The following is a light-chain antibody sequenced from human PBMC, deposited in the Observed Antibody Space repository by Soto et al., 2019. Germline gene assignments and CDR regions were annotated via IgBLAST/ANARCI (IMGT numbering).Light chain of an antibody. CDR1: QSVTSSY. CDR3: QHYGNSPPYT. CDR2: GAS. J-gene: IGKJ2*01. V-gene: IGKV3-20*01. Sequence: EIVMTQSPGTLSLSPGERATLSCRASQSVTSSYLAWYQQKPGQAPRLLIYGASTRAADIPDRFRGSGSGTDFTLTITRLEPEDCAVYYCQHYGNSPPYTFGQGTKLEIK.